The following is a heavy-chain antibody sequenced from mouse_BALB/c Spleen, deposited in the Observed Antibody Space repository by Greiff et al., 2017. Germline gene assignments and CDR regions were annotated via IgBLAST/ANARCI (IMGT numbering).Heavy chain of an antibody. V-gene: IGHV1-80*01. CDR2: IYPGDGDT. CDR1: GYAFSSYW. D-gene: IGHD2-4*01. Sequence: QVQLQQSGAELVRPGSSVKISCKASGYAFSSYWMNWVKQRPGQGLEWIGQIYPGDGDTNYNGKFKGKATLTADKSSSTAYMQLSSLTSEDSAVYFCARAGYDYDAWFAYWGQGTLVTVSA. CDR3: ARAGYDYDAWFAY. J-gene: IGHJ3*01.